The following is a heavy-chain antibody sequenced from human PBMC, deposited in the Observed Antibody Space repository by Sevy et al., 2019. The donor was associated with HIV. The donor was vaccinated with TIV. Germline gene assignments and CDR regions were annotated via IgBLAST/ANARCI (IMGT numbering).Heavy chain of an antibody. V-gene: IGHV3-66*02. CDR3: ASTSCSGGSCYSLIDA. D-gene: IGHD2-15*01. CDR2: IYSGGST. CDR1: GFTVSGNY. Sequence: EGSLRLSCAASGFTVSGNYMSWVRQAPGKGLEWVSVIYSGGSTYYADSVKGRFTISRDTSKTTLYLQMNSLRFEDTAVYYCASTSCSGGSCYSLIDAWGQGTLVTVSS. J-gene: IGHJ4*02.